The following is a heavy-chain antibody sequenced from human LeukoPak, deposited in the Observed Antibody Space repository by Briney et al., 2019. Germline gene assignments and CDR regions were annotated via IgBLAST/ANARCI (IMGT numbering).Heavy chain of an antibody. D-gene: IGHD3-16*01. CDR3: MSYAGRSDDY. Sequence: GGSLRLSCAASGFTFSRYSMNWVRQAPGKGLEWVSSISSSSSYRYYANSVKGRFTISRDNAKNSLHLQMNSLRAEDTAVYYCMSYAGRSDDYWGQGTLVTVSS. CDR2: ISSSSSYR. J-gene: IGHJ4*02. CDR1: GFTFSRYS. V-gene: IGHV3-21*01.